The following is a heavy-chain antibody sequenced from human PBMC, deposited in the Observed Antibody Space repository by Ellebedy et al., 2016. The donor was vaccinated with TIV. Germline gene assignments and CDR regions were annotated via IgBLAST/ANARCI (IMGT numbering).Heavy chain of an antibody. J-gene: IGHJ4*02. D-gene: IGHD6-13*01. CDR2: ISYSGALM. CDR3: ARLGVIAAAGASDY. Sequence: GESLKISCAASGFPFSVYYMSWFRPAPAKGPEWVSYISYSGALMYYPDSVKGRFTTSRDNAENSLYLQMNSLRAEDTAVYFRARLGVIAAAGASDYWGQGTLVIVSS. CDR1: GFPFSVYY. V-gene: IGHV3-11*01.